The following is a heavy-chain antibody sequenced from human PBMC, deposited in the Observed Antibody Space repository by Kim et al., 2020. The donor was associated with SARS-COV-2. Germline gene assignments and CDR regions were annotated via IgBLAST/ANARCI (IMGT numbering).Heavy chain of an antibody. D-gene: IGHD3-10*01. V-gene: IGHV1-3*01. CDR3: ARTGDSGSYYIGWKTGSDY. J-gene: IGHJ4*02. CDR2: INAGNGNT. Sequence: ASVKVSCKASGYTFTSYAMHWVRQAPGQRLEWMGWINAGNGNTKYSQKFQGRVTITRDTSASTAYMELSSLRSEDTAVYYCARTGDSGSYYIGWKTGSDYWGQGTLVTVSS. CDR1: GYTFTSYA.